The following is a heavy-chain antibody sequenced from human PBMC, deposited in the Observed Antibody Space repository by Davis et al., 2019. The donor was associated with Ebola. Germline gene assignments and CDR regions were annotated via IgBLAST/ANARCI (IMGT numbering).Heavy chain of an antibody. CDR3: AKSHSSGYFSGFYY. V-gene: IGHV3-30*18. CDR1: GFTFCSYA. Sequence: GESLKISCAASGFTFCSYAIHWVRQAPGKGLEWVAVISYDGSDEYYADSVKGRFTISRDNSKSTLNLQMNSLRAEDTAVYYCAKSHSSGYFSGFYYWGQGTLVTVSS. J-gene: IGHJ4*02. D-gene: IGHD3-22*01. CDR2: ISYDGSDE.